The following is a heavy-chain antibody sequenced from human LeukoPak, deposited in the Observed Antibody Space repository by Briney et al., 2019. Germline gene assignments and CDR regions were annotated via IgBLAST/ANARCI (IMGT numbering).Heavy chain of an antibody. D-gene: IGHD6-13*01. CDR2: IYPGDSDT. V-gene: IGHV5-51*01. CDR1: GYSFTNYW. Sequence: GESLKISCKGSGYSFTNYWIGWVRQMPGKGLEWMGIIYPGDSDTRYSSSFQGQVTISADKSISTAYLQWSSLKASDTAMYYCARTWRYSSSFSWFDPWGQGTLVTVSS. CDR3: ARTWRYSSSFSWFDP. J-gene: IGHJ5*02.